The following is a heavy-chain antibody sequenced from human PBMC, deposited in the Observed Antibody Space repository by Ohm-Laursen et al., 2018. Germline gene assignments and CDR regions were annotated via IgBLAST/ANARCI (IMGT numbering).Heavy chain of an antibody. D-gene: IGHD5-24*01. V-gene: IGHV3-30*18. Sequence: SLRLSCAASGFTFSSYALSWVRQAPGKGLEWVAVISYDGSNKYYADSVKGRFTISRDNSKNTLYLQMNSLRAEDTAVYYCAKGRWLPFDYWGQGTLVTVSS. CDR2: ISYDGSNK. CDR3: AKGRWLPFDY. CDR1: GFTFSSYA. J-gene: IGHJ4*02.